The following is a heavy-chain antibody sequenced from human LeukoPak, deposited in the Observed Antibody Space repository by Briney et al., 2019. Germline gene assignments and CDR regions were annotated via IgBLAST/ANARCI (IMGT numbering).Heavy chain of an antibody. Sequence: SETLSLTCSVYGGSFSGYFWSWIRQPPGKGLEWIGEINHRGSTNYNPSLKSRVTISVDTSKSQFSLKLSSVTAADTAIYYCARTGRFLEWLFSHPEHSFDYWGQGTLVTVSS. V-gene: IGHV4-34*01. CDR1: GGSFSGYF. J-gene: IGHJ4*02. CDR2: INHRGST. CDR3: ARTGRFLEWLFSHPEHSFDY. D-gene: IGHD3-3*01.